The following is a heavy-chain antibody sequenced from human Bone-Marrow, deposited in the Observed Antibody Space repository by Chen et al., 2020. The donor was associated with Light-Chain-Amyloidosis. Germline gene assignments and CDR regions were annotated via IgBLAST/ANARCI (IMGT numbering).Heavy chain of an antibody. Sequence: GGLVQPGGSLKLSCVASGFNFSGSAIHWVRQASGKGPEWVGRIRTTFNNYATRYAESVKGRITLSRDDSRNTTYLHVSSLRIEDTAVYYCTTRFYDKSTYYFDYWGQGTLFTVSS. V-gene: IGHV3-73*01. D-gene: IGHD3-22*01. CDR1: GFNFSGSA. J-gene: IGHJ4*02. CDR3: TTRFYDKSTYYFDY. CDR2: IRTTFNNYAT.